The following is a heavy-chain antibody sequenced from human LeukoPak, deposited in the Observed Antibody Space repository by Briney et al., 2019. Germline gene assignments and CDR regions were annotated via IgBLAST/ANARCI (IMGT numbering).Heavy chain of an antibody. V-gene: IGHV3-15*01. D-gene: IGHD3-22*01. Sequence: GGSLRLSCAASGFTFSNAWMNWVRQAPGKGLEWVGRIYSRADGGTREYAAPVQGRFIISRDDSRNTLDLQMYSLQTEDSALYYYAFGSNRYDSSDFDHWGLGTLVTVPS. CDR3: AFGSNRYDSSDFDH. CDR2: IYSRADGGTR. J-gene: IGHJ4*02. CDR1: GFTFSNAW.